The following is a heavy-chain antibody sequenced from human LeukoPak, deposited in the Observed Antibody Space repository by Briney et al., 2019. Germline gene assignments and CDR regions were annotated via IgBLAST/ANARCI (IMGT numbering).Heavy chain of an antibody. J-gene: IGHJ3*02. CDR1: GFTFSSYS. D-gene: IGHD3-22*01. Sequence: KSGGSLRLSCAASGFTFSSYSMDWVRQAPGKGLEWVSSMSTGGGYIYYADSVKGRFTISRDNSKNTLYLQMNSLRAEDTAVYYCAKDRSYYYDSSGERIWGQGTMVTVSS. CDR3: AKDRSYYYDSSGERI. V-gene: IGHV3-21*04. CDR2: MSTGGGYI.